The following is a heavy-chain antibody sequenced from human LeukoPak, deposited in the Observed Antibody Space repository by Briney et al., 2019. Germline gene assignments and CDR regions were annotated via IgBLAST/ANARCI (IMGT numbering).Heavy chain of an antibody. J-gene: IGHJ4*02. Sequence: SETLSLTCAVYGGSFSGYYWSWIRQPPGKGLEWIGEINHSGSTNYNPSLKSRVTISVDTSKNQFSLKLSSATAADTAVYYCARVFASSRRYSSHAMQMSPLTNGFTCQFDYWGQGTLVTVSS. CDR2: INHSGST. CDR3: ARVFASSRRYSSHAMQMSPLTNGFTCQFDY. CDR1: GGSFSGYY. V-gene: IGHV4-34*01. D-gene: IGHD6-13*01.